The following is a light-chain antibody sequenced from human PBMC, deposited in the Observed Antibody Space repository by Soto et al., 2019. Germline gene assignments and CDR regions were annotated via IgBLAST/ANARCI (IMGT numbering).Light chain of an antibody. CDR3: QTWGTGIVI. Sequence: QLVLTQSPSASASLGASVKLTCTLSSGHSSNAIAWHQQQPEKGPRYLMKINSDGTHYKGDGIPDRFSGSSSGAERYLTISSLQSEDEADYYCQTWGTGIVIFGGGTKLTVL. V-gene: IGLV4-69*02. CDR1: SGHSSNA. J-gene: IGLJ2*01. CDR2: INSDGTH.